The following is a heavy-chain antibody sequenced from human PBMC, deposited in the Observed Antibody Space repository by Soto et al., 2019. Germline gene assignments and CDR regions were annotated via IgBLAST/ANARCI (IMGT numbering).Heavy chain of an antibody. CDR2: MKQDGSEI. Sequence: VKLVESGGALVQPGGSLRLSCVDSGFAFSTSWMNWVRQAPGKGLEWVANMKQDGSEIYYVDSVKGRFTISRDNTRNSLYLQMNSLRDEDTAVYYCARGRDYGATFDYWGQGTLVTVSS. V-gene: IGHV3-7*01. D-gene: IGHD4-17*01. CDR1: GFAFSTSW. CDR3: ARGRDYGATFDY. J-gene: IGHJ4*02.